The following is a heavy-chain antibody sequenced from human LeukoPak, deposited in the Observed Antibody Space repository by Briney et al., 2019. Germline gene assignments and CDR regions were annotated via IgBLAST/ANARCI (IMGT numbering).Heavy chain of an antibody. CDR3: ARHGGSWFLDL. J-gene: IGHJ2*01. V-gene: IGHV4-59*08. CDR2: ITYSGST. CDR1: GGSISPYY. D-gene: IGHD1-26*01. Sequence: PSETLSLTCTVSGGSISPYYWTWIRQPPGKGLEWIGYITYSGSTNYNPSLKSRVTISVDTSNNQFSLKLNPVTAADAAVYYCARHGGSWFLDLWGRGSLVTVSS.